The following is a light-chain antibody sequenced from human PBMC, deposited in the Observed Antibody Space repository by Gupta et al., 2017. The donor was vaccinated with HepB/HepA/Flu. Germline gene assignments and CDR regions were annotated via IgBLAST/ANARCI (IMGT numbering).Light chain of an antibody. CDR2: RND. Sequence: QSVLTQPPSVSGTPGQRGTISCSGSSSNVGRSFAYWYQQFPGAAPKLLIYRNDQRPSGVPDRFSGSKSGSSASLAISGLRSEDEANYYCAAWDTSRRLVAFGGGTKLTVL. V-gene: IGLV1-47*01. CDR1: SSNVGRSF. J-gene: IGLJ2*01. CDR3: AAWDTSRRLVA.